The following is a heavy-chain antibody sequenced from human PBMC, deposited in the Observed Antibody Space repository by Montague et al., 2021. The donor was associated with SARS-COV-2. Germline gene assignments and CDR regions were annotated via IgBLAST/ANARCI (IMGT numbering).Heavy chain of an antibody. CDR3: ARAVETTVVTHFDY. Sequence: TLSLTCTVSGGSISSGGYYWSWIRQHPGKGLEWIGYIYYSGSAYYNPSLKSRVTISVDTSKNQFSLKLTSVTAADTAVYHCARAVETTVVTHFDYWGQGTLVTVSS. CDR2: IYYSGSA. V-gene: IGHV4-31*03. D-gene: IGHD4-23*01. CDR1: GGSISSGGYY. J-gene: IGHJ4*02.